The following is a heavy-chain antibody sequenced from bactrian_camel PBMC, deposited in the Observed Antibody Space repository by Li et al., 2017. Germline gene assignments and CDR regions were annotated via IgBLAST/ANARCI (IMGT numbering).Heavy chain of an antibody. CDR3: AATNLRSGYCVIEGPLQDFAS. Sequence: HVQLVESGGGSAQAGGSLGLSCDGTRLDGSTYCMAWFRQAPGKERERVGTITNRDMKWIADSVKGRFTVTKGTGSNILFLQMNDLKFDDTAMYYCAATNLRSGYCVIEGPLQDFASWGQGTQVTVS. D-gene: IGHD2*01. CDR1: RLDGSTYC. J-gene: IGHJ6*01. CDR2: ITNRDMK. V-gene: IGHV3S55*01.